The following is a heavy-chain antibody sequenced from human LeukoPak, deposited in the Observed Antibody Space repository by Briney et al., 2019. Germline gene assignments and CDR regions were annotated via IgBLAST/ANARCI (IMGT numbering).Heavy chain of an antibody. Sequence: ASVKVSCKASGYTFTSYGISWVRQAPGQGLEWMGWMNPNSGNTGYAQKFQGRVTITRNTSISTAYMELSSLRSEDTAVYYCARGRPAIIAARRGRWFDPWGQGTLVTVSS. V-gene: IGHV1-8*03. J-gene: IGHJ5*02. CDR3: ARGRPAIIAARRGRWFDP. D-gene: IGHD6-6*01. CDR1: GYTFTSYG. CDR2: MNPNSGNT.